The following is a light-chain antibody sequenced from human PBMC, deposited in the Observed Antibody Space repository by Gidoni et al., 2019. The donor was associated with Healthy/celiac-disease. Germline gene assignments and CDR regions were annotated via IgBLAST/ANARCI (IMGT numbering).Light chain of an antibody. CDR2: GAS. J-gene: IGKJ1*01. V-gene: IGKV3-20*01. CDR3: QQYGSSPRT. CDR1: QCVSSSY. Sequence: EIVLTQSPGTLSLSPGERATLSCRASQCVSSSYLAWYQQKPGQAPRLLIYGASSRAAGIPDRFSGSGSGTDFTLTISRLEPEDFAVYYCQQYGSSPRTFXQXTKVEIK.